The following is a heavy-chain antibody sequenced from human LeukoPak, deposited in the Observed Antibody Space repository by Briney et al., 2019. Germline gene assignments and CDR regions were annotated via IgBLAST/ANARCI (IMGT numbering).Heavy chain of an antibody. D-gene: IGHD3-10*01. V-gene: IGHV3-48*01. CDR3: AKGDDYYGSGANWFDP. CDR1: GFTFSSYS. CDR2: ISSSSSTI. J-gene: IGHJ5*02. Sequence: PGGSLRLSCAASGFTFSSYSMNWVRQAPGKGLEWVSYISSSSSTIYYADSVKGRFTISRDNSKNTLYLQMNSLRAEDTAVYYCAKGDDYYGSGANWFDPWGQGTLVTVSS.